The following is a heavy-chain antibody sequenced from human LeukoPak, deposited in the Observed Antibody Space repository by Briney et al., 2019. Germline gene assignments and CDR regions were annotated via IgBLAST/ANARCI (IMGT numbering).Heavy chain of an antibody. Sequence: GGSLRLSCAASGFTVSSNYMSWVRQAPGKGLEWVSVIYSCGSTYYADSVKGRFTISRDNSKNTLYLQMNSLRAEDTAVYYCAKMCSSTSCYSDAFDIWGQGTMVTVSS. V-gene: IGHV3-66*03. CDR1: GFTVSSNY. D-gene: IGHD2-2*01. CDR2: IYSCGST. J-gene: IGHJ3*02. CDR3: AKMCSSTSCYSDAFDI.